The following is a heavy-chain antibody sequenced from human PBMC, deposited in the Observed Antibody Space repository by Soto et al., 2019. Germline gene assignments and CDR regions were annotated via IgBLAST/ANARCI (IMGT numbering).Heavy chain of an antibody. V-gene: IGHV5-51*01. CDR3: ARLDGSSGWHNTRRDAFDI. D-gene: IGHD6-19*01. Sequence: GESLKISCKGSGYSFTSYWIGWVRQMPGKGLEWMGIIYPGDSDTRYSPSFQGQVTISADKSISTAYLQWSSLKASDTAMYYCARLDGSSGWHNTRRDAFDIWGQGTMVTV. J-gene: IGHJ3*02. CDR1: GYSFTSYW. CDR2: IYPGDSDT.